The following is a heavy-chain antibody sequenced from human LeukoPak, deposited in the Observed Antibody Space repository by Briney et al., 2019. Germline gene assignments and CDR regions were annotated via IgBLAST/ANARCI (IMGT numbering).Heavy chain of an antibody. CDR1: GFSLSTSGVG. Sequence: SGPTLVKPTQTLTLTCTFSGFSLSTSGVGVGWIRQPPGKALEWLALIYWDDDKRYSPSLKSRLTITKDTSKNQVVLTMTNMDPVDTATYYCAHYGGKFLYYYYYMDVWGKGTTVTVSS. D-gene: IGHD4-23*01. J-gene: IGHJ6*03. CDR2: IYWDDDK. CDR3: AHYGGKFLYYYYYMDV. V-gene: IGHV2-5*02.